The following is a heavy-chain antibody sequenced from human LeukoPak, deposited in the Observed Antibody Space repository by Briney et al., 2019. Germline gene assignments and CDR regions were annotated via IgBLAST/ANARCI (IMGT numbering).Heavy chain of an antibody. Sequence: PGGSLRLSCAASGFTVSSNYMSWVRQAPGKGLKWVSVIYNSGNTYYADSLKGRFTISRDISKNRLYLQMNSLRAGDTAVYYCTRDRGTYWGQGTLVTVSS. J-gene: IGHJ4*02. D-gene: IGHD3-10*01. V-gene: IGHV3-66*01. CDR2: IYNSGNT. CDR1: GFTVSSNY. CDR3: TRDRGTY.